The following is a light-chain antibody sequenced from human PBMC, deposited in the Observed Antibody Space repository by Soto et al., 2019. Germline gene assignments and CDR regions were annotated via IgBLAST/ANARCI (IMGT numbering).Light chain of an antibody. CDR1: TGAVTSGHY. Sequence: QAVVTQEPSQAVSPGGTVTLTCGSSTGAVTSGHYPYWFQQKPGQAPRTLIYDTSNKHSWTPARFSGSLLGGKAALTLSGAQPEDEAEYYCLLSYTDEKVFGTGTKVTVL. V-gene: IGLV7-46*01. J-gene: IGLJ1*01. CDR3: LLSYTDEKV. CDR2: DTS.